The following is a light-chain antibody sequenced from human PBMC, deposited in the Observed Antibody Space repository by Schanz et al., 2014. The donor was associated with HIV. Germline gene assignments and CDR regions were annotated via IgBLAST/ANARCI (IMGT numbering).Light chain of an antibody. CDR1: QSVTNY. CDR2: DAS. CDR3: QQYGSSPPYS. V-gene: IGKV3-11*01. J-gene: IGKJ2*03. Sequence: EIVLTQSPATLSLSPGERATLSCRASQSVTNYLGWYQQKPGQAPRLLIYDASNRAPDIPARFSGSGSGTEFTLTISSLEPEDFAVYYCQQYGSSPPYSFGQGTKLDIK.